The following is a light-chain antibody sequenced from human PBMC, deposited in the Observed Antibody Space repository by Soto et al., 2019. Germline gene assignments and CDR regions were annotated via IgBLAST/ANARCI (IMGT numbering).Light chain of an antibody. CDR3: QQLNSYPIT. V-gene: IGKV1-9*01. J-gene: IGKJ5*01. CDR1: QGISNY. CDR2: ATS. Sequence: DIQMTQSPSSLSASVGDRFAVTCRASQGISNYLAWYQLKPGKVPKLLIYATSTLQSGVPSRFSGSGSGTDFTLTISSLQPEDFATYYCQQLNSYPITFGQGTRLEIK.